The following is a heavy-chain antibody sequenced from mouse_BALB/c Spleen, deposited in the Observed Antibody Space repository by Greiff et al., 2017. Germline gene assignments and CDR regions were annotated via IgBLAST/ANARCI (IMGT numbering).Heavy chain of an antibody. V-gene: IGHV5-9-3*01. J-gene: IGHJ4*01. CDR1: GFTFSSYA. Sequence: EVQVVESGGGLVKPGGSLKLSCAASGFTFSSYAMSWVRQTPEKRLEWVATISSGGSYTYYPDSVKGRFTISRDNAKNTLYLQMSSLRSEDTAMYYCARQDTTASYAMDYWGQGTSVTVSS. CDR3: ARQDTTASYAMDY. D-gene: IGHD1-2*01. CDR2: ISSGGSYT.